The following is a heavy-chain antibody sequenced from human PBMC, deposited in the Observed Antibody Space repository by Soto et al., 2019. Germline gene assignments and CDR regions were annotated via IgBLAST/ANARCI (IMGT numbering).Heavy chain of an antibody. V-gene: IGHV4-59*01. Sequence: QVQLQESAPGLLKPSGTLSLTCTVFGGSLISYYGTWIGQPPGRGLEWFGYIYYSGSTNYNPSLKSRVTISVDTSKNQFSLKLSSVTAADTAVYYCARDGVAVAGTFDYWGQGTLVTVSS. J-gene: IGHJ4*02. CDR3: ARDGVAVAGTFDY. CDR2: IYYSGST. CDR1: GGSLISYY. D-gene: IGHD6-19*01.